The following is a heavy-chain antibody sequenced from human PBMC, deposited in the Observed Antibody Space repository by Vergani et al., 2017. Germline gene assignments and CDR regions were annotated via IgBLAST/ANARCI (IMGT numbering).Heavy chain of an antibody. CDR2: IYYSGST. Sequence: QVQLQESGPGLVKPSQTLSLTCTVSGGSISSGDYYWSWIRQPPGKGQEWSGYIYYSGSTYYNPSLKSRVTISIDTSKNQFSLKLSSVTAADTAVYYCASIVVVPAARGVDYYYYYMYVWSKGTTVTVS. CDR1: GGSISSGDYY. CDR3: ASIVVVPAARGVDYYYYYMYV. J-gene: IGHJ6*03. V-gene: IGHV4-30-4*01. D-gene: IGHD2-2*01.